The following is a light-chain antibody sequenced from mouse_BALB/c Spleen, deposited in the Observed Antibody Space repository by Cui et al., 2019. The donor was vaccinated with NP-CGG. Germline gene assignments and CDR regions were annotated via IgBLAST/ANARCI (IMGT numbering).Light chain of an antibody. CDR2: GTN. Sequence: QAVVPQESAFTTSPGETVTLTCRSSTGAVTTSNYANWVQEKPDHLFTGLIGGTNNRAPGVPARFSGSLIGDKAALTITEAQTEDEAIYFCALWYSNHWVFGGGTKLTVL. V-gene: IGLV1*01. CDR3: ALWYSNHWV. CDR1: TGAVTTSNY. J-gene: IGLJ1*01.